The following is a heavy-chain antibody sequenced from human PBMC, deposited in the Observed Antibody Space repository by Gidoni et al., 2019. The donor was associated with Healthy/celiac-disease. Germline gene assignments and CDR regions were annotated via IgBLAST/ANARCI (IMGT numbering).Heavy chain of an antibody. D-gene: IGHD5-18*01. CDR2: ISSSSSYI. Sequence: EVQLVESGGGLVKPGGSLRLSCAASGFTFSSYSMNWVRQAPGKGLEWVSSISSSSSYIYYADSVKGRFTISRDNAKNSLYLQMNSLRAEDTAVYYCARAMEGGYSYGLFDYWGQGTLVTVSS. V-gene: IGHV3-21*01. CDR1: GFTFSSYS. CDR3: ARAMEGGYSYGLFDY. J-gene: IGHJ4*02.